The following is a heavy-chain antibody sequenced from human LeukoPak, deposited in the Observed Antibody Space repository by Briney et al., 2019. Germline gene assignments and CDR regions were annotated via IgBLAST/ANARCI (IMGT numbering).Heavy chain of an antibody. V-gene: IGHV1-2*02. CDR2: INPNSGGT. J-gene: IGHJ4*02. CDR3: ARVYYDFWSGGGFDY. CDR1: GYTFTGYY. Sequence: ASVKVSCKASGYTFTGYYMHWVRQAPGQGLEWMGWINPNSGGTNYAQKFQGRVTMTRDTSISTAYMELSRLRSDDTAVYYCARVYYDFWSGGGFDYWGQGTLVTVSS. D-gene: IGHD3-3*01.